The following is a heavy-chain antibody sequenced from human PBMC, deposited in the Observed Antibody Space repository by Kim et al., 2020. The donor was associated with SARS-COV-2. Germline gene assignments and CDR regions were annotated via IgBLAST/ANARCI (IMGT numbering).Heavy chain of an antibody. D-gene: IGHD6-6*01. CDR2: VYYSGSP. CDR3: ATVRDRGRRDY. Sequence: SETLSLTCTVSGDSSRIYYWTWIRQPPGKGLEWIAFVYYSGSPKYNPSPRSRVTMSADTNKNKFSLTRRSGSAADKAVFYCATVRDRGRRDYWGQG. J-gene: IGHJ4*02. V-gene: IGHV4-59*01. CDR1: GDSSRIYY.